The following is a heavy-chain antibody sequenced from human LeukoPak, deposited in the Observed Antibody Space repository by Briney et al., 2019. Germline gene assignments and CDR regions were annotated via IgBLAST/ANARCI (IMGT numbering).Heavy chain of an antibody. CDR1: GSSFTSYW. V-gene: IGHV5-51*01. Sequence: GASLQISCQGSGSSFTSYWIGWVRQMPGKGLEWMGIIYPGDSDTRYSPSFQGQVTISADKSITTAYLQWSSLKASDTAIYYCARRWGSGSFDSWGQGTLVTVSS. CDR3: ARRWGSGSFDS. J-gene: IGHJ4*02. CDR2: IYPGDSDT. D-gene: IGHD3-10*01.